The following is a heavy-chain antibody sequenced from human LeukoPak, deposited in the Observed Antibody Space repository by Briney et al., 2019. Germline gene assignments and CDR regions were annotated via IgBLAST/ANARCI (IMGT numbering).Heavy chain of an antibody. D-gene: IGHD2-15*01. CDR3: ANLVVAAVLDWYFDL. V-gene: IGHV1-69*06. CDR2: IIPIFGTA. Sequence: GASVKVSCKASGGTFSSYAISWVRQAPGQGLEWMGGIIPIFGTANYAQKFQGRVTITADKSTSTAYMELSSLRSEDTAVYYCANLVVAAVLDWYFDLWGRGTLVTVSS. CDR1: GGTFSSYA. J-gene: IGHJ2*01.